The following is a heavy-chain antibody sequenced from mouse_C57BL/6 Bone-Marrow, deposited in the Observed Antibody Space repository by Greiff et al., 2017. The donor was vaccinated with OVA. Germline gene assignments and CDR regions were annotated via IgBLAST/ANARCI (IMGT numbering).Heavy chain of an antibody. J-gene: IGHJ2*01. Sequence: VQLQQSGPELVKPGASVKMSCKASGYTFTDYNMHWVKQSHGKSLEWIGYINPNNGGTSYNQKFKGKATLTVNQSSSTSYTELRSLTSEDSAVYYCARQAANWDSYFDYWGQGTTLTVSS. CDR1: GYTFTDYN. CDR3: ARQAANWDSYFDY. CDR2: INPNNGGT. D-gene: IGHD4-1*01. V-gene: IGHV1-22*01.